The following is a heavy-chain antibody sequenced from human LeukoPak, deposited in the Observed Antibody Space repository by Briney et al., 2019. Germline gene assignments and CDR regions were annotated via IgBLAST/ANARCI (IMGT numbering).Heavy chain of an antibody. CDR3: AKAGSSGWSSSGGDY. CDR1: GFTFSNFA. V-gene: IGHV3-23*01. CDR2: ISGSGGST. J-gene: IGHJ4*02. Sequence: GGSLRLSCAASGFTFSNFAMSWVRQPPGKGLEWVSTISGSGGSTFYADSVKGRFPISRDNSNNTLFLQMNSLRAEDTAIYFCAKAGSSGWSSSGGDYWGQGSLVTVSS. D-gene: IGHD6-19*01.